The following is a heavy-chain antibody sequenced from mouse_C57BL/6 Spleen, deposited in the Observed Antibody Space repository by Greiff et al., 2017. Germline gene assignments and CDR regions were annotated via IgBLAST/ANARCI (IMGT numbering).Heavy chain of an antibody. CDR1: GYTFTSYT. D-gene: IGHD5-1*01. V-gene: IGHV1-4*01. CDR3: AHLPRGFYFDY. J-gene: IGHJ2*01. CDR2: INPSSGYT. Sequence: QVQLQQSGAELARPGASVKMSCKASGYTFTSYTMHWVKQRPGQGLEWIGYINPSSGYTKYNQKFKDKATLTADKSSSTAYMQLSSLTSEDSAVYYCAHLPRGFYFDYWGQGTTLTVSS.